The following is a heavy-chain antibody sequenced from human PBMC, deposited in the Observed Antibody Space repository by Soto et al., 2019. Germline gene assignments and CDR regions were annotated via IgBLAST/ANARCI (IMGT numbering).Heavy chain of an antibody. V-gene: IGHV4-59*01. Sequence: QVQLQESGPGLVKPSETLSLNCTVSDGSISSYYWSWIRQPPGKGLEWIGYIYYSGSTNYNPSLKSRVTISVDTSKNQFSLKLSSVTAADTAVYYCARDRDLDAFDIWGQGTMVTVSS. D-gene: IGHD3-10*01. J-gene: IGHJ3*02. CDR3: ARDRDLDAFDI. CDR1: DGSISSYY. CDR2: IYYSGST.